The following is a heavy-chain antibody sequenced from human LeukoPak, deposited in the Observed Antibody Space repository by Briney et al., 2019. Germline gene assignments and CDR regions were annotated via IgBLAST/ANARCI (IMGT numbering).Heavy chain of an antibody. CDR3: AKDRLYDILTGSPGY. CDR1: GFRFSSYW. Sequence: PGGSLRLSCAASGFRFSSYWMSWVRQAPGKGLEWVGNIQPDGSEQYPVDSLRGRFTISRDNARNSLFLQMNSLRVDDTAVYYCAKDRLYDILTGSPGYWGQGTLVTVSS. J-gene: IGHJ4*02. CDR2: IQPDGSEQ. V-gene: IGHV3-7*01. D-gene: IGHD3-9*01.